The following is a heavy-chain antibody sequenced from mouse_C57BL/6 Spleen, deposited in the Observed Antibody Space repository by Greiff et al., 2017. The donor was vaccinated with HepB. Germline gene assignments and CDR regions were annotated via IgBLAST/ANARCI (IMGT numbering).Heavy chain of an antibody. Sequence: QVQLKQPGAELVKPGASVKLSCKASGHTFTSYWMHWVKQRPGQGLEWIGMIHPNSGSTNYNEKFKSKATLTVDKSSSTAYMQLSSLTSEDSAVYYCARSLLPGYFDYWGQGTTLTVSS. CDR3: ARSLLPGYFDY. D-gene: IGHD2-10*01. CDR2: IHPNSGST. V-gene: IGHV1-64*01. CDR1: GHTFTSYW. J-gene: IGHJ2*01.